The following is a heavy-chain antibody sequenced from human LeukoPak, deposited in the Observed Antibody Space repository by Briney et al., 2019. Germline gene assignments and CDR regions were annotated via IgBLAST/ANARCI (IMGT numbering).Heavy chain of an antibody. Sequence: GGSLRLCCAASGFTFSSYWMSWVRQAPGKGLEWVANIKQDGSEKYYVDSVKGRFTISRDNAKNSLYLQMNSLRAEDTAVYYCARAPPGGYNDYWGQGTLVTVSS. D-gene: IGHD5-24*01. CDR3: ARAPPGGYNDY. CDR2: IKQDGSEK. CDR1: GFTFSSYW. J-gene: IGHJ4*02. V-gene: IGHV3-7*01.